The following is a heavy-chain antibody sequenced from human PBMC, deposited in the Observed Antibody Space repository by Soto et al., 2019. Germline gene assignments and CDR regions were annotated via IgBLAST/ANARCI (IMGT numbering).Heavy chain of an antibody. CDR3: ARGSWDDVSGHYYMDV. D-gene: IGHD5-12*01. V-gene: IGHV6-1*01. CDR2: TYYKSRWFN. Sequence: QVQLQLSGPGLMEPSQTLSLTCAISGASVSSNSAGWNWVRQTPSRGLEWLGRTYYKSRWFNNYAVSVKSRITINPDTSQNQFSLHLDSVTPEDTAVYFCARGSWDDVSGHYYMDVWGKGTTVTVSS. CDR1: GASVSSNSAG. J-gene: IGHJ6*03.